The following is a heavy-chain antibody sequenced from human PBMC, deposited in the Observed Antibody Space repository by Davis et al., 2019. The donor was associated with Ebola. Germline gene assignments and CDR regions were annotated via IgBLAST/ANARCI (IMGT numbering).Heavy chain of an antibody. V-gene: IGHV4-31*03. CDR3: ARDSSLATTSWFDP. Sequence: MPSETLSLTCPVPGGSISSSSYYWGWIRQPPGKGLEWIWYIYYSGSTYYNPSLKSRVTISVDTSKNQFSLKLSSVTAADTAVYYCARDSSLATTSWFDPWGQGTLVTVSS. D-gene: IGHD4-11*01. CDR1: GGSISSSSYY. J-gene: IGHJ5*02. CDR2: IYYSGST.